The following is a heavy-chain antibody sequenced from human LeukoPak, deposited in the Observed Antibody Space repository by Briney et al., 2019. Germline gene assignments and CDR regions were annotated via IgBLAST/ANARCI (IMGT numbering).Heavy chain of an antibody. Sequence: SETLSLTYTVSGGSISSSSYYWGWIRQPPGKGLEWIGSIYYSGSTYYNPSLKSRVTISVDTSKNQFSLKLSSVTAADTAVYYCARPRDSSGYYGVYFDYWGQGTLVTVSS. CDR3: ARPRDSSGYYGVYFDY. V-gene: IGHV4-39*01. CDR1: GGSISSSSYY. CDR2: IYYSGST. J-gene: IGHJ4*02. D-gene: IGHD3-22*01.